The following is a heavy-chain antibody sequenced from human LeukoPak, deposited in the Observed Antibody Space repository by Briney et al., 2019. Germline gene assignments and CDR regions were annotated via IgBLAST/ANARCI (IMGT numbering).Heavy chain of an antibody. CDR1: GFTFSSYA. J-gene: IGHJ4*02. D-gene: IGHD3-3*01. CDR2: IIGSGGST. CDR3: AKRDFWSGQYYFDY. V-gene: IGHV3-23*01. Sequence: GGSLRLSCAASGFTFSSYAMSWVRQAPGKGLEWVSAIIGSGGSTYYADSVKGRFTISRDNSKDTLYLQMNSLRAEDTAVYYCAKRDFWSGQYYFDYWGQGTLVTVSS.